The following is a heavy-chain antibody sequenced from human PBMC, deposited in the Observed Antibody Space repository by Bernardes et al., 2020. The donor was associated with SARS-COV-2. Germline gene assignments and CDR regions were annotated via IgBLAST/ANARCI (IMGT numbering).Heavy chain of an antibody. CDR2: ISGGGGTT. CDR1: GFTLSFYA. CDR3: AKPYSTGWYELDS. V-gene: IGHV3-23*01. D-gene: IGHD6-19*01. Sequence: GGSLRLSCAASGFTLSFYAMSWVRQAPGKGLQWVAAISGGGGTTYYTDSVKGRFTISRDNSRNALYLQMNSLGADDTAVYYCAKPYSTGWYELDSWGQGTLVTVSS. J-gene: IGHJ4*02.